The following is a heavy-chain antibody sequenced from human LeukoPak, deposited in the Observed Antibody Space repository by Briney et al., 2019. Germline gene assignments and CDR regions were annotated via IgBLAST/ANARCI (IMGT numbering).Heavy chain of an antibody. CDR2: ISSGAISI. V-gene: IGHV3-48*03. J-gene: IGHJ4*02. CDR3: ARERTGDLGEETLFGGAPFDY. D-gene: IGHD3-16*01. Sequence: GGSLRLSCVGSGFSFSNYERNWGRQAPGKGLEWLSGISSGAISIYYADSMKGRFTISRDDAKNSVSLQMSSLRADDTAVYYCARERTGDLGEETLFGGAPFDYWGQGPLVTVSS. CDR1: GFSFSNYE.